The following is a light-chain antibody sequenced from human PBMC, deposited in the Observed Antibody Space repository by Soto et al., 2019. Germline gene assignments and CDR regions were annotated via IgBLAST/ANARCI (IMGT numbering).Light chain of an antibody. CDR3: QQYYNVPRT. V-gene: IGKV4-1*01. J-gene: IGKJ1*01. Sequence: DIVMTQSPDSLSVSLGERATINCKSSQSVVYSSDNKNYLAWYQQRPGQPPKLLIHWASTRESGVPDRFSGSGSGTDFTLTISSLQAEDLAVYYCQQYYNVPRTFGQGTKVDI. CDR1: QSVVYSSDNKNY. CDR2: WAS.